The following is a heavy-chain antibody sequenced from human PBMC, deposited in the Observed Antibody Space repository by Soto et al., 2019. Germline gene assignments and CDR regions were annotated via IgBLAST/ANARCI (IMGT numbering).Heavy chain of an antibody. J-gene: IGHJ5*02. Sequence: QVQLQESGPGLVKPSETLSLTCTVSGGSISSYYWSWIRKPPGKGLEWIGYIYYSGRTNYNPSLKSRVTISVDTSNNHFSLKLSAVTAADTAVYYCARVPQSAPLDGRWFDPWGQGTLVTVSS. V-gene: IGHV4-59*01. CDR1: GGSISSYY. D-gene: IGHD6-6*01. CDR3: ARVPQSAPLDGRWFDP. CDR2: IYYSGRT.